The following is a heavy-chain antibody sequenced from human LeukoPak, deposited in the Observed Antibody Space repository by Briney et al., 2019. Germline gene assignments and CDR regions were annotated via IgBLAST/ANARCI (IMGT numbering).Heavy chain of an antibody. CDR1: GFTVSSNY. J-gene: IGHJ1*01. V-gene: IGHV3-66*01. CDR2: IYSGGNT. CDR3: ARGSMTSVYFPL. Sequence: GGSLRLSCVGSGFTVSSNYMTWVRQAPGKGLEWVSVIYSGGNTYYADSVKGRFTISRDNSENTLYLQMNSLRAEDTAVYYCARGSMTSVYFPLWGQGTLVTVSS.